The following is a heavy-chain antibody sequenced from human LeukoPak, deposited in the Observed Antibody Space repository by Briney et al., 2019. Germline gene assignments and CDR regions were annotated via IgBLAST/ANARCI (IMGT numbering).Heavy chain of an antibody. Sequence: SQTLSLTCAISGDSVSSNSVTWNWIRQSPSRGLEWLGRTYYRSTWYNDCAVSVRGRITVNPDTSKNQFSLRLNSVTPEDTAVYYCARRLTQYDCFDPWGQGILVTVSS. D-gene: IGHD2-2*01. J-gene: IGHJ5*02. CDR3: ARRLTQYDCFDP. V-gene: IGHV6-1*01. CDR2: TYYRSTWYN. CDR1: GDSVSSNSVT.